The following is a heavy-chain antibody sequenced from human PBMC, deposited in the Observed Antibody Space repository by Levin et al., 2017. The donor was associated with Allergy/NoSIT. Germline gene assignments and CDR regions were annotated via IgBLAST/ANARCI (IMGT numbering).Heavy chain of an antibody. CDR2: IYWDDDK. CDR3: VHRQGAYDSVWGSYRYGGGTNWFDP. CDR1: GFSLSTTGVG. J-gene: IGHJ5*02. Sequence: SGPTLVKPTQTLTLTCTFSGFSLSTTGVGVGWIRQPPGKALEWLALIYWDDDKRYSPSLESRLTITKDTSKNQVVLTMTNMDPVDTATYYCVHRQGAYDSVWGSYRYGGGTNWFDPWGLGTLVTVSS. D-gene: IGHD3-16*02. V-gene: IGHV2-5*02.